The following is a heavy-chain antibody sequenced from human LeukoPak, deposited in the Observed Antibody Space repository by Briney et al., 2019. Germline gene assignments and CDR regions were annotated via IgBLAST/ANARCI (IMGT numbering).Heavy chain of an antibody. Sequence: SETLSLTCTVSGGSISSSSYYWGWIRQPPGKGLEWIGSIYYSGSTYYNPSLKSRVTISVDTSKNQFSLKLSSVTAADTAVYYCARDTYYDSSGLGVLWGQGTLVTVSS. D-gene: IGHD3-22*01. CDR2: IYYSGST. J-gene: IGHJ4*02. CDR1: GGSISSSSYY. V-gene: IGHV4-39*07. CDR3: ARDTYYDSSGLGVL.